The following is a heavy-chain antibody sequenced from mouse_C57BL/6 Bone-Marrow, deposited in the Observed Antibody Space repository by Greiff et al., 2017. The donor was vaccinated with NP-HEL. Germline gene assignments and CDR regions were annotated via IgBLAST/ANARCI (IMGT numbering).Heavy chain of an antibody. CDR2: ISDGGSYT. Sequence: DVKLVESGGGLVKPGGSLKLSCAASGFTFSSYAMSWVRQTPEKRLEWVATISDGGSYTYYPDNVKGRFTISRDNAKNNLYLQMSHLKSEDTAMYYCARDRVPYYFDYWGQGTTLTVSS. CDR1: GFTFSSYA. V-gene: IGHV5-4*01. CDR3: ARDRVPYYFDY. J-gene: IGHJ2*01. D-gene: IGHD3-1*01.